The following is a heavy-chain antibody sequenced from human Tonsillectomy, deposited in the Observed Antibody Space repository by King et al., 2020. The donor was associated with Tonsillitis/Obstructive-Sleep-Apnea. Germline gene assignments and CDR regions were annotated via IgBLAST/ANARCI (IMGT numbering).Heavy chain of an antibody. V-gene: IGHV3-74*01. D-gene: IGHD1/OR15-1a*01. CDR1: GFPFRSYR. CDR3: ATQQHDSYSVLPT. Sequence: VQLVESGGGLVQPGGSLRLSCAASGFPFRSYRMHWVRQAPGKGLVWVSRIYSDGSSTDYADSVKGRFTISRDNAKNTLYLQMNSLRAEDTAVYFCATQQHDSYSVLPTWGQGTLVTVSS. CDR2: IYSDGSST. J-gene: IGHJ5*02.